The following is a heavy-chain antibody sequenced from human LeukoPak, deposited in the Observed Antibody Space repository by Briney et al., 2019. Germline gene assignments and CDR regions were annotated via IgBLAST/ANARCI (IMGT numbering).Heavy chain of an antibody. D-gene: IGHD3-10*01. CDR2: INSDGSVT. CDR1: GFTFSSYW. CDR3: AKRSMVRGVQFDAFDL. Sequence: GGSLRLSCAASGFTFSSYWMHWVRQAPGKGLVWVSRINSDGSVTTYADSVKGRFTISRDNAKNTLYLQMNSLRAEDTAVYYCAKRSMVRGVQFDAFDLWGQGTIITVSS. V-gene: IGHV3-74*01. J-gene: IGHJ3*01.